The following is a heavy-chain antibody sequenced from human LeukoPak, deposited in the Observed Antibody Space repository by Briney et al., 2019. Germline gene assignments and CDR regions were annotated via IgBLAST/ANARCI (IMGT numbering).Heavy chain of an antibody. CDR2: IYSGGST. D-gene: IGHD3-3*01. Sequence: GGSLRLSCAASGFTVSSNYMSWVRQAPGKGLEWVSVIYSGGSTYYADSVKGRFTISRDNSKNTLYLQMNSLRAEDTAVYYRARDSLRSGYLDYWGQGTLVTVSS. J-gene: IGHJ4*02. CDR1: GFTVSSNY. V-gene: IGHV3-53*01. CDR3: ARDSLRSGYLDY.